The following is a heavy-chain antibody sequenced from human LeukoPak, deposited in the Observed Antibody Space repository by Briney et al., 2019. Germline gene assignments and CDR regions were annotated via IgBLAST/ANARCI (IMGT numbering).Heavy chain of an antibody. CDR3: ASSIAVAGTAKYFQH. CDR1: GFTFSSYS. V-gene: IGHV3-21*01. CDR2: ISSSSSYI. Sequence: GGSLRLSCAASGFTFSSYSMNWVRQAPGKGLGWVSSISSSSSYIYYADSVKGRFTISRDNAKNSLYLQMNSLRAEDTAVYYCASSIAVAGTAKYFQHWGQGTLVTVSS. D-gene: IGHD6-19*01. J-gene: IGHJ1*01.